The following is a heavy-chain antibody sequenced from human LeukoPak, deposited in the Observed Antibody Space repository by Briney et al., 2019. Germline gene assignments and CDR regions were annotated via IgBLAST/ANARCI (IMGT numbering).Heavy chain of an antibody. Sequence: PSKTLSLTCTVSGSISGYYWSWIRQPPGKGLGWIGYIYTSGSTNYNPSLESRVTISVDTSKNQFSLDLSSVTAADTAVYYCARQKCTSTSCLTKNAFDIWGQGTMVTVSS. J-gene: IGHJ3*02. D-gene: IGHD2-2*01. CDR1: GSISGYY. CDR3: ARQKCTSTSCLTKNAFDI. V-gene: IGHV4-4*09. CDR2: IYTSGST.